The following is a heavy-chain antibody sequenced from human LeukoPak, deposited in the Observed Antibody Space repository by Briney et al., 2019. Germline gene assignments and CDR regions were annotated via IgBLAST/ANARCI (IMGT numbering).Heavy chain of an antibody. V-gene: IGHV1-69*13. Sequence: GASVKVSCKASGGTFSSYAISWVRQAPGQGLEWMGGIIPIFGTANYAQKFQGRVTITADESTSTAYMELSSLRSEDTAVYYCARDLEYSSSVYAFDIWGQGTMVTVSS. J-gene: IGHJ3*02. D-gene: IGHD6-6*01. CDR3: ARDLEYSSSVYAFDI. CDR2: IIPIFGTA. CDR1: GGTFSSYA.